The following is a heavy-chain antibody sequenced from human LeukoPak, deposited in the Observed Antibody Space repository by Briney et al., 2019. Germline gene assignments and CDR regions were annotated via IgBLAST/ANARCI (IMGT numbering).Heavy chain of an antibody. CDR1: GGTFSSYA. V-gene: IGHV1-69*05. J-gene: IGHJ3*02. CDR3: ARGPPNWGFDM. CDR2: IIPIFGTA. Sequence: SVKVSCKASGGTFSSYAISWVRQAPGQGLEWMGGIIPIFGTANYAQKFQGRVTMTRSTSISIAYMELSSLRSEDTAVYYCARGPPNWGFDMWGQGTMVTVSS. D-gene: IGHD7-27*01.